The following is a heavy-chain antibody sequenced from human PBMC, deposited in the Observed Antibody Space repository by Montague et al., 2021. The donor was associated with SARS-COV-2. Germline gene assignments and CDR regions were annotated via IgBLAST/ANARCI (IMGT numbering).Heavy chain of an antibody. Sequence: SETLSLTCTFSGASRSTKNYYWGWIRQPPGKGLEWIGSISCSATSYSNPSLKSRVTMSVGTSRNQLSLNLSSVTVADTAVYYCARLGITLGGVIVIRYYFDFWGQGTLVTVSS. V-gene: IGHV4-39*01. CDR2: ISCSATS. CDR3: ARLGITLGGVIVIRYYFDF. J-gene: IGHJ4*02. D-gene: IGHD3-16*02. CDR1: GASRSTKNYY.